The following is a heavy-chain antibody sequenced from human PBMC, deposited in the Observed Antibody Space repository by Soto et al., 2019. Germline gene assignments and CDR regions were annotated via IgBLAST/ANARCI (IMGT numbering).Heavy chain of an antibody. J-gene: IGHJ4*02. CDR1: GYTFTNYY. CDR3: ASTGWLQLYSFDY. CDR2: IEPTSGST. D-gene: IGHD5-12*01. V-gene: IGHV1-46*01. Sequence: QVQLVQSGAEMKKPGASAKVSCKASGYTFTNYYMHWVRQAPGERLEWMGIIEPTSGSTTYAQKSQGRVTMTRDTSTSTVYMELSSLTSEDTAVYYFASTGWLQLYSFDYWGQGTLVTVSS.